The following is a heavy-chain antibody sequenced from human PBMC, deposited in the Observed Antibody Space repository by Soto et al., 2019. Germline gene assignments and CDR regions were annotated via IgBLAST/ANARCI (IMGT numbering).Heavy chain of an antibody. CDR1: GFTFSGSS. Sequence: GGSLRLSCAASGFTFSGSSVHWVRQASWKGLEWVGRIRNKVHSYATAYAASVRGRFTISRDDSKNTTFLQMKSLNTEDTAVYYCISHTPEDMKRTWGQGTLVTVSS. CDR2: IRNKVHSYAT. J-gene: IGHJ4*02. D-gene: IGHD2-15*01. V-gene: IGHV3-73*01. CDR3: ISHTPEDMKRT.